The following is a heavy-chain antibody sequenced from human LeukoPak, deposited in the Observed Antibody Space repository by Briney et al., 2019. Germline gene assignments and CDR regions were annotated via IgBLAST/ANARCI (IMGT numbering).Heavy chain of an antibody. Sequence: SQTLSLTCTVSGGSISNSHYYWSWIRQPPGKGLEWIGYIYYSGSTNYNPSLKSRATISIDTSKNQFSLKLSSVTAADTAVYYCARVGYYGSGSSPWGQGTLVTVSS. CDR3: ARVGYYGSGSSP. CDR2: IYYSGST. CDR1: GGSISNSHYY. D-gene: IGHD3-10*01. V-gene: IGHV4-30-4*01. J-gene: IGHJ5*02.